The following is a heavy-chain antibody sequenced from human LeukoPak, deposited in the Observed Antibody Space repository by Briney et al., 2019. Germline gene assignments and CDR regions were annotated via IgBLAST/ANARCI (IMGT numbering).Heavy chain of an antibody. CDR1: GDSVSSNSAA. CDR2: TYYRSKWYN. D-gene: IGHD3-3*01. J-gene: IGHJ2*01. V-gene: IGHV6-1*01. CDR3: ARVNYDFWSGYYQSYWYFDL. Sequence: SQTLSLTCAISGDSVSSNSAAWNWIRQSPSRGLEWLGRTYYRSKWYNDYAVSVKSRITINPDTSKNQFSLQLNSVTPEDTAVYYCARVNYDFWSGYYQSYWYFDLWAVAPWSLSPQ.